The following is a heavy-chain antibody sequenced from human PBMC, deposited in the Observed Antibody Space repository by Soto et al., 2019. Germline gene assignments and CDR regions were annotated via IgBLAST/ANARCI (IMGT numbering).Heavy chain of an antibody. D-gene: IGHD2-21*01. CDR2: ISAYNGNT. V-gene: IGHV1-18*01. Sequence: ASVKVSCKASGYTFTSYGISWVRQAPGQGLEWMGWISAYNGNTNNAQKLQGRVTMTTDTSTSTAYMELRSLRSDDTAVYYCARDTDHFDLLGCCGFDYWGQGTLVTVSS. CDR3: ARDTDHFDLLGCCGFDY. CDR1: GYTFTSYG. J-gene: IGHJ4*02.